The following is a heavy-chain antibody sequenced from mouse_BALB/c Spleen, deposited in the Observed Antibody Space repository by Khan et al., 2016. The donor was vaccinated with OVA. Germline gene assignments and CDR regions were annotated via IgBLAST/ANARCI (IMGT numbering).Heavy chain of an antibody. CDR2: IDPFSGST. V-gene: IGHV1S135*01. D-gene: IGHD2-2*01. J-gene: IGHJ3*01. Sequence: EVQLQESGPELMKPGASVKISCKASGYSFTTYYIHWVMQSHGTSLEWIGYIDPFSGSTTYNQKFKGNATLTVDKSSSTAYIHLSNLTSEDSAVYYCTRHGFVAWFTYWGQGTLVTVSA. CDR1: GYSFTTYY. CDR3: TRHGFVAWFTY.